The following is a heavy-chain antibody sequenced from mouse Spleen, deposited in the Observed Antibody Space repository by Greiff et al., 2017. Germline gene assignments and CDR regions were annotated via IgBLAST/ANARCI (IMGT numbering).Heavy chain of an antibody. J-gene: IGHJ4*01. V-gene: IGHV1-82*01. CDR1: GYAFSSSW. CDR2: IYPGDGDT. D-gene: IGHD2-5*01. CDR3: ARGLDYSNSSY. Sequence: QVQLQQSGPELVKPGASVKISCKASGYAFSSSWMNWVKQRPGKGLEWIGRIYPGDGDTNYNGKFKGKATLTADKSSSTAYMQLSSLTSEDSAVYFCARGLDYSNSSYWGQGTSVTVSS.